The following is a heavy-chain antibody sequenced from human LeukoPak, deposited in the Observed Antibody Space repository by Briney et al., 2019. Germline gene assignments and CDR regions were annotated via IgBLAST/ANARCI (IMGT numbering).Heavy chain of an antibody. CDR3: ARRNNMVRGVDY. J-gene: IGHJ4*02. CDR1: GFTFSSYS. Sequence: PGGSLRLSCAASGFTFSSYSMNWVRQAPGKGLEWVSSISSSSSYIYYADSVKGRFTISRDNAKNSLYLQMNSLRAEDTAVYYCARRNNMVRGVDYWGQGTLVTVSS. V-gene: IGHV3-21*01. D-gene: IGHD3-10*01. CDR2: ISSSSSYI.